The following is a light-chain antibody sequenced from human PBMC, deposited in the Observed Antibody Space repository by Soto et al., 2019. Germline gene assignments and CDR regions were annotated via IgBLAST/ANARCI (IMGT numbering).Light chain of an antibody. CDR2: GNS. CDR3: QSYDSSLSGCV. J-gene: IGLJ1*01. V-gene: IGLV1-40*01. Sequence: QSVLTQPPSVSGAPGQRVSISCTGSTSNIGAPYDVHWYQHLPGTAPKLLIYGNSNRPSGVPDRFSGSKSGTSASLAITGLQAEDEADYYCQSYDSSLSGCVFGTGTKGTVL. CDR1: TSNIGAPYD.